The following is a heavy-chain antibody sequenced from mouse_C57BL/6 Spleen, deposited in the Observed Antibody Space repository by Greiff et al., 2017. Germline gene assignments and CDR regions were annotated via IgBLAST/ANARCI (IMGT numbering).Heavy chain of an antibody. CDR3: AREGYDYDVLAY. CDR1: GYTFTDYY. D-gene: IGHD2-4*01. J-gene: IGHJ3*01. Sequence: EVQLQQSGPVLVKPGASVKMSCKASGYTFTDYYMNWVKQSHGKSLEWIGVINPYNGGTSYNQKFKGKATLTVDKSSSTAYMELNSLTSEDSAVYYCAREGYDYDVLAYWGQGTLVTVSA. V-gene: IGHV1-19*01. CDR2: INPYNGGT.